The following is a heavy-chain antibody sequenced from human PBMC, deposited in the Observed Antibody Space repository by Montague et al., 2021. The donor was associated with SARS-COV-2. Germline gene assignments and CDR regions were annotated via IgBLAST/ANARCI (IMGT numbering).Heavy chain of an antibody. CDR2: ISSSGSII. V-gene: IGHV3-48*03. CDR3: AKGNFDWLLLPDGYFDH. D-gene: IGHD3-9*01. J-gene: IGHJ4*02. CDR1: GFPFSSYE. Sequence: SRRLSCAASGFPFSSYEMNWVRQAPGKGLEWVSYISSSGSIIYYADFVKGRFTISRDNAKNSLYLQMNSLRAEDTAVYYCAKGNFDWLLLPDGYFDHWGQGTLVTVSS.